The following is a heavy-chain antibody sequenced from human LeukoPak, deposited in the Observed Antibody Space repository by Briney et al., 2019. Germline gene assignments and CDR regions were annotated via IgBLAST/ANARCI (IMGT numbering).Heavy chain of an antibody. Sequence: PGGSLRVSCAASGSYWMHWVRQAPGKGLVWVSNINSDGSWTSYADSVKGRFTISKDNAKNTVYLQMNNLRAEDTAVYYCVSFYETYWGRGTLVTVSS. CDR2: INSDGSWT. V-gene: IGHV3-74*01. D-gene: IGHD2/OR15-2a*01. CDR3: VSFYETY. CDR1: GSYW. J-gene: IGHJ4*02.